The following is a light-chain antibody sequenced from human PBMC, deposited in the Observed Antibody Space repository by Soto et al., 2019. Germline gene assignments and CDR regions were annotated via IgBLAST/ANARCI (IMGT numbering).Light chain of an antibody. J-gene: IGKJ1*01. CDR1: QTVGTL. CDR3: QQSYSSRSWT. Sequence: DIQMTQSPSSLTASVGDRVTITCRASQTVGTLLNCYQQRPGRAPNLLIYSASNVLPGVPSRFSGSGSGTDFTLTINSLQPENFGTYYCQQSYSSRSWTFGQGTKVDIK. V-gene: IGKV1-39*01. CDR2: SAS.